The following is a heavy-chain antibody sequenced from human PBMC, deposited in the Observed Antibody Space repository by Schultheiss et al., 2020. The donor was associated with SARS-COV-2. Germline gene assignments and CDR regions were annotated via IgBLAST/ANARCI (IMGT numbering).Heavy chain of an antibody. Sequence: SETLSLTCTVSSGSLIPYYWTWIRQPPGKGLEWIGYIYHSGSTYYNPSLKSRVTISVDRSKNQFSLKLTSVTAADTAVYYCARVDSSGPDLFDYWGQGTLVTVSS. CDR2: IYHSGST. J-gene: IGHJ4*02. CDR1: SGSLIPYY. V-gene: IGHV4-59*12. CDR3: ARVDSSGPDLFDY. D-gene: IGHD3-22*01.